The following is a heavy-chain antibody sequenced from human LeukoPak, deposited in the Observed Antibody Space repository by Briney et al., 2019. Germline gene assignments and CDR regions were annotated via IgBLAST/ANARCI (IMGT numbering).Heavy chain of an antibody. D-gene: IGHD5-18*01. CDR2: INDDGVGT. CDR1: GFTFSRYA. Sequence: GGSLRLSCAASGFTFSRYAMGWVRQAPGKGLEWVSNINDDGVGTFYAVSVKGRFTISRDQSKNTLFLQMNSLRVEDSAVYYCAKDPLNTVMVSPTFDYWGQGTLVTVSS. J-gene: IGHJ4*02. V-gene: IGHV3-23*01. CDR3: AKDPLNTVMVSPTFDY.